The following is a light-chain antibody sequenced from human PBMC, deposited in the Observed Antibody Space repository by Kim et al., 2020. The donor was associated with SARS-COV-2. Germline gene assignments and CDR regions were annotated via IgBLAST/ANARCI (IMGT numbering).Light chain of an antibody. CDR2: STS. CDR3: LVYYGGALV. V-gene: IGLV7-43*01. Sequence: PEGTIHTHCASGTGAVNNSYDPNCFHQKPGQAPTALIYSTSSKHSGTPARFSGSLLGGKAALTLSGVQPEDEAEYYCLVYYGGALVFGGGTQLTVL. J-gene: IGLJ3*02. CDR1: TGAVNNSYD.